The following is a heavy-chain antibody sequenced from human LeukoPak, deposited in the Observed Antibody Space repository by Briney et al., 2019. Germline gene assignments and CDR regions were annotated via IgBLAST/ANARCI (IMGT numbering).Heavy chain of an antibody. Sequence: GGSLRLSCAASGFTFNTYAMSWVRQAPGKGLEWVSVISASGVSTYYADAVKGRFTISRDNSRNTLYLQMNSLRAEDTAVYYCTGSPITMIGRDYWGQGTLVTVSS. V-gene: IGHV3-23*01. CDR1: GFTFNTYA. J-gene: IGHJ4*02. D-gene: IGHD3-22*01. CDR3: TGSPITMIGRDY. CDR2: ISASGVST.